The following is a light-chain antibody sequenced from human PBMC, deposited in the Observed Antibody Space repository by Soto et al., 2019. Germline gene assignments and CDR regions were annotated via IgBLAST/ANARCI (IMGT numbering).Light chain of an antibody. J-gene: IGKJ5*01. CDR1: QSLLHNNGYNY. CDR2: LGS. Sequence: RSLPVTHEEPASISCRSNQSLLHNNGYNYLDWYMQKPGQSPQLLIYLGSNRASGVPDRFSGSGSGTDFTLNISRVEAADVRVYYSIQALQILPFGQGTRLDI. CDR3: IQALQILP. V-gene: IGKV2-28*01.